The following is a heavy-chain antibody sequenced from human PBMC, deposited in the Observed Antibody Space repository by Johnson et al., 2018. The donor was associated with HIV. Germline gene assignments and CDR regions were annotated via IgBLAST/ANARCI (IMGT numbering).Heavy chain of an antibody. J-gene: IGHJ3*02. CDR1: GFTFSSYA. CDR2: ISYDGSDK. V-gene: IGHV3-30*04. Sequence: QVQLVESGGGLVQPGGSLRLSCAASGFTFSSYAMHWVRQAPGKGLEWVAVISYDGSDKYYADSVKGRFTISRDSSKNTLYLQMNSLIAEDTAVYYCARDTGERQPAYLYAFDIWGQGTMVTVSS. CDR3: ARDTGERQPAYLYAFDI. D-gene: IGHD1-1*01.